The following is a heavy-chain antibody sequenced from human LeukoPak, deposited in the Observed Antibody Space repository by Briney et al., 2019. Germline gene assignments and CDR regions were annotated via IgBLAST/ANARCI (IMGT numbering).Heavy chain of an antibody. CDR1: GFTFSSYG. CDR3: ATSNHIAAAGT. Sequence: GRSLRLSCAASGFTFSSYGMNWVRQAPGKGLEWVSYISSSSSTIYYADSVKGRFTISRDNAKNSLYLQMNSLRAEDTAVYYCATSNHIAAAGTWGQGTLVTVSS. D-gene: IGHD6-13*01. CDR2: ISSSSSTI. V-gene: IGHV3-48*01. J-gene: IGHJ4*02.